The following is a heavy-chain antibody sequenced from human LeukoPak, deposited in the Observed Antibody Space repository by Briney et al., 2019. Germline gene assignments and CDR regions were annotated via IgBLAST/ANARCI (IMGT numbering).Heavy chain of an antibody. J-gene: IGHJ3*02. CDR1: GFTFTSYG. V-gene: IGHV3-20*04. CDR2: INWNGGST. D-gene: IGHD3-10*01. CDR3: ARRDYYGSGSYYNGDAFDI. Sequence: PGGSLRLSCAASGFTFTSYGMHWVRQAPGKGLEWVSGINWNGGSTGYADSVKGRFTISRDNAKNSLYLQMNSLRAEDTALYYCARRDYYGSGSYYNGDAFDIWGQGTMVTVSS.